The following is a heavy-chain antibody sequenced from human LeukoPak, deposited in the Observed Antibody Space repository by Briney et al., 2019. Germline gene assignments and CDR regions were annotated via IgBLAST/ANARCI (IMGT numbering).Heavy chain of an antibody. CDR1: GFTFSSYA. Sequence: TGGSLRLSGAASGFTFSSYAMHWVRQAPGKGLEWVSSISSTSSYIYYADSVKGRFTISRDNAKNSLYLQMNSLRAEDTAVYYCVRGKTTVTTWFDPWGQGTLVTVSS. D-gene: IGHD4-17*01. J-gene: IGHJ5*02. V-gene: IGHV3-21*01. CDR3: VRGKTTVTTWFDP. CDR2: ISSTSSYI.